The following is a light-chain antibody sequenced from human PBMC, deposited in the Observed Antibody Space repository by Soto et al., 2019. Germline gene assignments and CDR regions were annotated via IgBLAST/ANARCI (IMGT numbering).Light chain of an antibody. J-gene: IGLJ1*01. CDR3: QSADSSGIYQV. V-gene: IGLV3-25*02. CDR1: ALPKQY. CDR2: KDS. Sequence: SYELTQPPSVSVFPGQTARITCSGGALPKQYAYWYQQKPGQAPVLVIYKDSERPSGIPERFSGSSSGTTVTLTISGVQAEDEADYYCQSADSSGIYQVFGTGTKVTVL.